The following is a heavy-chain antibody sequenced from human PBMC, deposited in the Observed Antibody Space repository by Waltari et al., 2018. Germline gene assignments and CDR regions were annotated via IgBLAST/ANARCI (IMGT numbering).Heavy chain of an antibody. CDR1: GGSISSTNYY. CDR2: IYYSART. CDR3: ARHAAVFQGMYNWFDP. V-gene: IGHV4-39*01. J-gene: IGHJ5*02. Sequence: QLQLQESGPGLVKPSETLSLTCTVAGGSISSTNYYWCWIRQPPGKGLEWIGSIYYSARTYYNPSLKSRFTISVDTSKNQFSLKLSSVTAADTAVYYCARHAAVFQGMYNWFDPWGQGTLVTVSS.